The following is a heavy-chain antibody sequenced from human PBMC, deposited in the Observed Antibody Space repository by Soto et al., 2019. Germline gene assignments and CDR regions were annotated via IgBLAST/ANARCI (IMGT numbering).Heavy chain of an antibody. CDR1: GFTLGTYG. V-gene: IGHV3-30*03. D-gene: IGHD3-22*01. J-gene: IGHJ3*01. Sequence: QVQLAESGGGVVQPGRSLTISCAASGFTLGTYGMHWVRQAPGKRLEWVAVISNDGGDKYYSDSVMGRFTISRDNSKNPLYLQMNSLRAEDTAVYYCATEFFDNSGYYPSLDALDLWGQGTVVTVAS. CDR3: ATEFFDNSGYYPSLDALDL. CDR2: ISNDGGDK.